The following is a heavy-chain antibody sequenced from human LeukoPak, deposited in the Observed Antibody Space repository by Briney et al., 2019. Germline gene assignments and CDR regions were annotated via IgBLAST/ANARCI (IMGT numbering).Heavy chain of an antibody. CDR3: ARQGPYSNYDY. V-gene: IGHV3-33*01. CDR2: IWYDGSNK. Sequence: PGGSLRLSCAASGFTFSSYGMHWVRQAPGKGLEWVAVIWYDGSNKYYADSVKGRFTISRDNSKNTLYLQMNSLRAEDTAVYYCARQGPYSNYDYWGQGTLVTVSS. CDR1: GFTFSSYG. D-gene: IGHD4-11*01. J-gene: IGHJ4*02.